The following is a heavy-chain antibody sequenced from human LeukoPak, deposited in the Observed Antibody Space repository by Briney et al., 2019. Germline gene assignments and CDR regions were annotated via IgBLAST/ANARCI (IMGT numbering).Heavy chain of an antibody. CDR1: GFTFSNYW. J-gene: IGHJ4*02. D-gene: IGHD1-26*01. V-gene: IGHV3-7*05. Sequence: PGGSLRLSCAASGFTFSNYWMSRVRQAPGKGLEWVAHIKQDGSEKYYVESVKGRFTISRDNARNSLYLQMNSLRAEDTAVYYCAGALVGDTDWGQGALVTVSS. CDR2: IKQDGSEK. CDR3: AGALVGDTD.